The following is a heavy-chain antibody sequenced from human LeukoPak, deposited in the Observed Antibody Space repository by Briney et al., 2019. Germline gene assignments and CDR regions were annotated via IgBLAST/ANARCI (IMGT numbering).Heavy chain of an antibody. J-gene: IGHJ6*02. CDR2: ISYDGSNK. CDR3: ASDIVVVPAATHYYYYGMDV. Sequence: GGSLRLSCAASGFTFSSYAMNWVRQAPGKGLEWVAVISYDGSNKYYADSVKGRFTISRDNSKNTLYLQMNSLRAEDTAVYYCASDIVVVPAATHYYYYGMDVWGQGTTVTVSS. D-gene: IGHD2-2*01. CDR1: GFTFSSYA. V-gene: IGHV3-30*03.